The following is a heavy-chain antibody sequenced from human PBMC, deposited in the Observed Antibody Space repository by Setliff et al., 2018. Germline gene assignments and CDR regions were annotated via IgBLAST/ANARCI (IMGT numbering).Heavy chain of an antibody. D-gene: IGHD1-26*01. V-gene: IGHV1-24*01. Sequence: GASVKVSCKVSGYTLTELSMHWVRQAPGKGLEWMGGFDPEDGETIYAQKFQGRVTMTEHTSTDTAYMELSSLRSEGTAVYYCATQPLQWELLGFDYWGQGTLVTVSS. CDR2: FDPEDGET. J-gene: IGHJ4*02. CDR3: ATQPLQWELLGFDY. CDR1: GYTLTELS.